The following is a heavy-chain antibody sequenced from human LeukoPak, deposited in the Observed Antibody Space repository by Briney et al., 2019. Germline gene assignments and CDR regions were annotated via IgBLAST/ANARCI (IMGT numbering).Heavy chain of an antibody. CDR2: IWYDGSNK. Sequence: GGSLRLSCAASGFTFSSYGMHWVRQAPGKGLEWVAVIWYDGSNKYYADSVKGRFTISRDNSKNTLYLQMNSLRAEDTAVYYCARGGGVYGGNSYYYYYYGMDVWGQGTTVTVSS. D-gene: IGHD4-23*01. CDR3: ARGGGVYGGNSYYYYYYGMDV. CDR1: GFTFSSYG. J-gene: IGHJ6*02. V-gene: IGHV3-33*01.